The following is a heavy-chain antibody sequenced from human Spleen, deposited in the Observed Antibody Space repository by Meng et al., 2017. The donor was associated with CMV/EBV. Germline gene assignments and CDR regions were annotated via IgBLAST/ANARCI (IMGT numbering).Heavy chain of an antibody. V-gene: IGHV3-21*01. CDR3: VKLFDY. CDR1: GFSFSSYS. Sequence: GESLKISCAASGFSFSSYSMNWVRQAPGKGLEWVSSISDTSSYKYYADSVKGRFTISRDNAKNSLYLHMTSLRAEDTALYYCVKLFDYWGQGTLVTVSS. J-gene: IGHJ4*02. CDR2: ISDTSSYK.